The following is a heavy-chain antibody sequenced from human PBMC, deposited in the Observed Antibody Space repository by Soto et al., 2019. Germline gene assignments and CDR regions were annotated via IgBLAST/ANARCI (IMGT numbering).Heavy chain of an antibody. J-gene: IGHJ4*02. Sequence: EVQLVESGGGLIQPGGSLRLSCAASGFTVSSNYMSWVRQAPGKGLEWVSVIYSGGSTYYADSVKGRFTISRDNSKNTLYLQMNSLRAEDTAVYYCARVFGRPFYYFVYWGQGTLVTVSS. CDR2: IYSGGST. D-gene: IGHD3-10*02. CDR1: GFTVSSNY. CDR3: ARVFGRPFYYFVY. V-gene: IGHV3-53*01.